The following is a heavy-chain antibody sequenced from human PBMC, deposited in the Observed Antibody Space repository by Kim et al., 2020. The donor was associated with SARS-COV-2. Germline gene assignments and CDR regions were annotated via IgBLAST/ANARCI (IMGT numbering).Heavy chain of an antibody. Sequence: YYADSVKGRFTNSRDNSKNTLYLQMNSLRDEDTAVYYCAKYPTGYFSFDYGGQGTLVTVSS. V-gene: IGHV3-23*01. J-gene: IGHJ4*02. D-gene: IGHD3-9*01. CDR3: AKYPTGYFSFDY.